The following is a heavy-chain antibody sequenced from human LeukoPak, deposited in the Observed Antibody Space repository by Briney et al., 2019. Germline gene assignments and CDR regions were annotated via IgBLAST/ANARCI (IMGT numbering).Heavy chain of an antibody. CDR2: INAGNGNT. J-gene: IGHJ4*02. D-gene: IGHD3-22*01. Sequence: GASVKVSCKASGYTFTSYAMHWVRQAPGQRLEWMGWINAGNGNTKYSQKFQGRVTITRDTSASTAYMELSSLRSEDTAVYYCARDGLYYYDSSGYQYWGQGTLVTVSS. V-gene: IGHV1-3*01. CDR3: ARDGLYYYDSSGYQY. CDR1: GYTFTSYA.